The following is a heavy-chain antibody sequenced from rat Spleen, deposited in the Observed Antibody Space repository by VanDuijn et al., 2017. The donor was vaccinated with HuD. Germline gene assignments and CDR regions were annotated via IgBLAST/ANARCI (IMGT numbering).Heavy chain of an antibody. V-gene: IGHV5-27*01. Sequence: EVQLVESGGGLVQPGRSLKLSCAASGFIFSNYYMAWVRQAPTKGLEWVAYISAGGDDTYYRYSVKGRFTISRDNAQSSLYLQMDSLRSEDTATYYCTRPDYSRFDYWGQGVMVTVSS. CDR3: TRPDYSRFDY. CDR2: ISAGGDDT. D-gene: IGHD1-2*01. CDR1: GFIFSNYY. J-gene: IGHJ2*01.